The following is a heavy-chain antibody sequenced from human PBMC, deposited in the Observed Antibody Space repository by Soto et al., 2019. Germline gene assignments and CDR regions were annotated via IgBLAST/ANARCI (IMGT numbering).Heavy chain of an antibody. D-gene: IGHD5-12*01. J-gene: IGHJ4*02. CDR1: GGSTSSSSYY. CDR3: ASLRWLDVYDY. CDR2: IYYSGTT. Sequence: SETLSLTCTVSGGSTSSSSYYWGWIRQPPGKGLEWIGSIYYSGTTYYNPSLKSRVTISVDTSKNQFSLKLSSVTAADTAVYYYASLRWLDVYDYWSQGTLVTVSS. V-gene: IGHV4-39*01.